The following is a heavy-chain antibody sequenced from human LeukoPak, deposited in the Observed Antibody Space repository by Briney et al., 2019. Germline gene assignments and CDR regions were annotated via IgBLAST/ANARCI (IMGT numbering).Heavy chain of an antibody. CDR3: ARDKRRAIFGVVINNWFDP. D-gene: IGHD3-3*01. V-gene: IGHV1-2*02. CDR1: GYTFTGYY. J-gene: IGHJ5*02. Sequence: ASVKVSCKASGYTFTGYYMHWVRQAPGQGLEWMGWINPNSGGTNYAQKFQGRVTMTRDTSISTAYMELSGLRSDDTAVYHCARDKRRAIFGVVINNWFDPWGQGTLVTVSS. CDR2: INPNSGGT.